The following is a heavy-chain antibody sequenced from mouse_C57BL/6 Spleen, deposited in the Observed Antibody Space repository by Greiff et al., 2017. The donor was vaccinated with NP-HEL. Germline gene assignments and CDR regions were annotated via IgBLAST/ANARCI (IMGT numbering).Heavy chain of an antibody. J-gene: IGHJ4*01. Sequence: QVQLQQPGAELVKPGASVKLSCKASGYTFTSYWMHWVKQRPGQGLEWIGMIHPNSGSTNYNEKFKSKATLTVDKSSSTAYMQLSSLTSEDSAVYYCARSGNTTVVATRAMDYWGQGTSVTVSS. D-gene: IGHD1-1*01. V-gene: IGHV1-64*01. CDR2: IHPNSGST. CDR3: ARSGNTTVVATRAMDY. CDR1: GYTFTSYW.